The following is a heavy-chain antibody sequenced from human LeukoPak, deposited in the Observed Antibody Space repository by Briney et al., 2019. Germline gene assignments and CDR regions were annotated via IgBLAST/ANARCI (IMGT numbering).Heavy chain of an antibody. J-gene: IGHJ5*02. Sequence: GGSLRLSCAASEFTFSTHGMHWVRQAPGKGLEWVSAISASGDNTYYADSVKGRFTISRDNSKNTLYLQMNSLRAEDTAVYYCANFERTVAGPYNWFDPWGQGTLVTVSS. CDR3: ANFERTVAGPYNWFDP. CDR1: EFTFSTHG. V-gene: IGHV3-23*01. CDR2: ISASGDNT. D-gene: IGHD6-19*01.